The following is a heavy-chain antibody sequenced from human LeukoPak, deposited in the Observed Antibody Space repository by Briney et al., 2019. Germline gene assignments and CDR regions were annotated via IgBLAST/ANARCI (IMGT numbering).Heavy chain of an antibody. CDR3: ARSYDYDYRQIDY. Sequence: SETLSLTCTVSGVSISNSSLYWGCLRQPPGKGWESLGSVCGSGSTYYNPVLNRRTTITVNTTKNQYLLNLCSVTAADTALFYCARSYDYDYRQIDYWGQGTLVTVSS. D-gene: IGHD3-22*01. J-gene: IGHJ4*02. CDR1: GVSISNSSLY. CDR2: VCGSGST. V-gene: IGHV4-39*01.